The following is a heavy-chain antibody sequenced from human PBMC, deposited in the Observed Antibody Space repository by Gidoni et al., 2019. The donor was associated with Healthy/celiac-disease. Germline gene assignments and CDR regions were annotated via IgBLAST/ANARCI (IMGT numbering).Heavy chain of an antibody. Sequence: QVQLQQWGAGLLKPSETLSRTCAVYGGSFRGYYWSWIRQPPGKGLEWIGEINHSGSTNYNPSLKSRVTISVDTSKNQFSLKLSSVTAADTAVYYCARGGNHYYHRGPNWFDPWGQGTLVTVSS. CDR2: INHSGST. CDR1: GGSFRGYY. J-gene: IGHJ5*02. CDR3: ARGGNHYYHRGPNWFDP. V-gene: IGHV4-34*01. D-gene: IGHD3-22*01.